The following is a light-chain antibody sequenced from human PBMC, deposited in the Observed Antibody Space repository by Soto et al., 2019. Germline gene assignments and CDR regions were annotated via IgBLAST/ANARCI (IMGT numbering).Light chain of an antibody. CDR1: QSVSSSY. J-gene: IGKJ1*01. CDR3: QQYGNSRT. Sequence: EIVLTQSPGTLSLSPGERATLSCRASQSVSSSYLAWYQQKPGQAPRLLIYGASSRATGIPDRFSGSGSSTDFTLTISRLEPEDFAVYYCQQYGNSRTFGQGTKVEIK. CDR2: GAS. V-gene: IGKV3-20*01.